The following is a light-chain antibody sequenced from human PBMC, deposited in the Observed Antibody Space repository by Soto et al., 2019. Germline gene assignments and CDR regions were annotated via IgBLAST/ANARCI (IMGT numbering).Light chain of an antibody. CDR3: QHYVTSSIP. CDR2: DAS. CDR1: QSVFSS. Sequence: EIVLTQSPGTLSLSPGERATLSCRASQSVFSSLAWYQQRHGQAPRLLIYDASNRATGIPDRFSGRESGTHLTLNISRLQPEDVAVYYCQHYVTSSIPFGQERRLEIK. V-gene: IGKV3-20*01. J-gene: IGKJ5*01.